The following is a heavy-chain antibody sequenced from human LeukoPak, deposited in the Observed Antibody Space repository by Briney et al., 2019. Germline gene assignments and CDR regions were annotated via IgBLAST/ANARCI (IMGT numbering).Heavy chain of an antibody. CDR2: TSSSGETI. CDR3: AGDYGGSSPFDY. CDR1: GFTFGDYA. Sequence: GGSLRLSCTASGFTFGDYAMSWVRQAPGKGLEWVSYTSSSGETIYNADSVKGRFTISRDNAKNSLYLQMNSLRAEDTAVYYCAGDYGGSSPFDYWGQGTLVTVSS. J-gene: IGHJ4*02. D-gene: IGHD4-23*01. V-gene: IGHV3-48*03.